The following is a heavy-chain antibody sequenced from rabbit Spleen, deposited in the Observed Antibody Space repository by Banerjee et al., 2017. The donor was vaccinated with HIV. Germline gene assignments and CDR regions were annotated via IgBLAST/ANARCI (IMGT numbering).Heavy chain of an antibody. D-gene: IGHD2-1*01. CDR2: IEAGSSGFT. CDR3: VRDRANIGGDYGPYYFDL. CDR1: GFSLSYGYV. Sequence: QSLEESGGALVKPGASLTLTCKASGFSLSYGYVMCWVRQAPGKGLEWIACIEAGSSGFTYFATWAKGRFTCSSHNAQNTLYLQLNSLTAADTATYFCVRDRANIGGDYGPYYFDLWGPGTLVTVS. V-gene: IGHV1S40*01. J-gene: IGHJ4*01.